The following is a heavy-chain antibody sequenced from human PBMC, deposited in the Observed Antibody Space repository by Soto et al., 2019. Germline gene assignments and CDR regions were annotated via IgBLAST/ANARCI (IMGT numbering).Heavy chain of an antibody. CDR3: AGTRGDTAMVLYTYYYYGMDV. CDR2: IIPIFGTA. J-gene: IGHJ6*02. V-gene: IGHV1-69*06. Sequence: QVQLVQSGAEVKKPGSSVKVSCKASGGTFSSYAISWVRQAPGQGLEWMGGIIPIFGTANYAQKFQGRVTITADKSTSTAYMELSSLRSEDTAVYYCAGTRGDTAMVLYTYYYYGMDVWGQGTTVTVSS. CDR1: GGTFSSYA. D-gene: IGHD5-18*01.